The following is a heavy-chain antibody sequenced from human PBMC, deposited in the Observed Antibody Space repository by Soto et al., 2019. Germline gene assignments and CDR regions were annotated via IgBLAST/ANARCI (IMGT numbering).Heavy chain of an antibody. J-gene: IGHJ5*02. CDR1: GFTFSSYA. V-gene: IGHV3-30-3*01. CDR3: ARGKQLWNWFDP. D-gene: IGHD5-18*01. CDR2: ISYDGSNK. Sequence: QVQLVESGGGVVQPGRSLRLSCAASGFTFSSYAMHWVRQAPGKGLEWVAVISYDGSNKYYADSVKGRFTISRDSSKNTLYLQMNSLRAEDTAVYYCARGKQLWNWFDPWGQGTLVTVSS.